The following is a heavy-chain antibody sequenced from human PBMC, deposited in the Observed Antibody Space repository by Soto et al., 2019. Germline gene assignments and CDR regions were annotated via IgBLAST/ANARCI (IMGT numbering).Heavy chain of an antibody. CDR3: ARVGSSSAFDS. V-gene: IGHV1-18*01. J-gene: IGHJ4*02. D-gene: IGHD6-13*01. Sequence: ASVKVSCKASGYTFTTYGISWVRQAPGQGPEWMGWISAYNGYTNYQQKLQGRVTMTTDTYTSTTHKELRSLNSYNTAVYYRARVGSSSAFDSWGQGTLVTVSS. CDR1: GYTFTTYG. CDR2: ISAYNGYT.